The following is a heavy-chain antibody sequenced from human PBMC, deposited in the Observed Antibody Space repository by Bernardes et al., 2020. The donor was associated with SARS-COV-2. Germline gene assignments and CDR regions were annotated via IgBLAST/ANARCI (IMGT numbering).Heavy chain of an antibody. D-gene: IGHD7-27*01. CDR2: IDGSGSST. CDR3: LNDINWATGY. Sequence: GGSLRLSCAASGFTFSSHAMTWVRQAPGKGLERVSSIDGSGSSTDYADSVKGRFSISRDNSKNTLYLQMNSLRVEDTAVYYCLNDINWATGYWGQGTLVIVSS. V-gene: IGHV3-23*01. CDR1: GFTFSSHA. J-gene: IGHJ4*02.